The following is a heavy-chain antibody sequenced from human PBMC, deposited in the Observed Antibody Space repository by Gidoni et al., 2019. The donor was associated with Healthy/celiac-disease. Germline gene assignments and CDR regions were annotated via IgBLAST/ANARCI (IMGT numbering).Heavy chain of an antibody. V-gene: IGHV3-23*01. CDR3: AKVAYYYDSSAIDY. D-gene: IGHD3-22*01. CDR2: ISGSGCSP. CDR1: GFTFSSYA. Sequence: EVQLLESGGGLVQPGGSLRLSCAASGFTFSSYAMSWVRQAPGKGLELFSAISGSGCSPYYADSVKGRFTISRDNSKNTLYLQMNSLRADDTAVYYCAKVAYYYDSSAIDYWGQGTLVTVSS. J-gene: IGHJ4*02.